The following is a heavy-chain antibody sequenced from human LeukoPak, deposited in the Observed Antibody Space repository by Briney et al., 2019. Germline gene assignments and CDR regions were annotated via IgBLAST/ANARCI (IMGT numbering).Heavy chain of an antibody. J-gene: IGHJ6*03. D-gene: IGHD5-24*01. V-gene: IGHV3-53*01. CDR3: ARDRRDGYNYGYYYMDV. CDR1: GFTVSSNY. Sequence: PGGSLRPSCAASGFTVSSNYMSWVRQAPGKGLEWVSVIYSGGSTYYADSVKGRFTISRDNSKNTLYLQMNSLRAEDTAVYYCARDRRDGYNYGYYYMDVWGKGTTVTVSS. CDR2: IYSGGST.